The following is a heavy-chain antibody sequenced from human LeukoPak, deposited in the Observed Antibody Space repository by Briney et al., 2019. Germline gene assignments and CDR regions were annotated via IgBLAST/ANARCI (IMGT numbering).Heavy chain of an antibody. V-gene: IGHV3-74*03. D-gene: IGHD3-16*01. J-gene: IGHJ1*01. Sequence: GGSLRLSCAASGFTFSRYWMHWVRQAPGKGLMWVSRIYSDEMTATYADSVKGRFTTSRDNAKSTLYLQMNSLRADDTAVYYCATSVTSHTYGRGDYAYWGQGVLVTVSS. CDR1: GFTFSRYW. CDR2: IYSDEMTA. CDR3: ATSVTSHTYGRGDYAY.